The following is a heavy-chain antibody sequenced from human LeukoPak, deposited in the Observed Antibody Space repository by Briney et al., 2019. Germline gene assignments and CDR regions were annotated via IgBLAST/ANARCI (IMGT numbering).Heavy chain of an antibody. D-gene: IGHD4-17*01. Sequence: PSETLSLTCSVSDDSFSTYYWTWIRQPPGKGLEWIGYISSIGSTNYNPSLKSRVTISVDTSKKQFSLKMTSVTAADTAVYYCARDQTTVTKGFDIWGPGTMVTVSS. CDR2: ISSIGST. CDR1: DDSFSTYY. V-gene: IGHV4-59*01. CDR3: ARDQTTVTKGFDI. J-gene: IGHJ3*02.